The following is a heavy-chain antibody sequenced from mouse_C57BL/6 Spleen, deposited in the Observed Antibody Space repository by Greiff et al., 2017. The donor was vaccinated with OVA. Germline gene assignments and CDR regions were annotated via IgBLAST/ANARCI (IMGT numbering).Heavy chain of an antibody. V-gene: IGHV5-9-1*02. CDR3: TRAYDPYYYAMDY. J-gene: IGHJ4*01. Sequence: EVKLMESGAGLVKPGGSLKLSCAASGFTFSSYAMSWVRQTPEKRLEWVAYISSGGDYIYYADTVKGRFTISRHNARNTLYLQMSSLKSEDTAMYYCTRAYDPYYYAMDYWGQGTSVTVSS. CDR1: GFTFSSYA. CDR2: ISSGGDYI. D-gene: IGHD2-3*01.